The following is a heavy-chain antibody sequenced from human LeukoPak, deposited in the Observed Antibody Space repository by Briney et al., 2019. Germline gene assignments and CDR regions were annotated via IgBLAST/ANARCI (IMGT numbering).Heavy chain of an antibody. CDR3: ARDWGSVVPAAPPHWFDP. CDR1: GGSISSSSYY. Sequence: SETLSLTCTVSGGSISSSSYYWGWIRQPPGKGLEWIGSIYYSGSTYYNPSLKSRVTISVDTSKNQFSLKLSSVTAAGTAVYYCARDWGSVVPAAPPHWFDPWGQGTLVTVSS. CDR2: IYYSGST. V-gene: IGHV4-39*07. J-gene: IGHJ5*02. D-gene: IGHD2-2*01.